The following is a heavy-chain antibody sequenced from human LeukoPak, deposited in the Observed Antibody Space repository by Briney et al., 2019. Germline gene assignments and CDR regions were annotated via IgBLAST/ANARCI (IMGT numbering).Heavy chain of an antibody. CDR1: GGSISSYY. V-gene: IGHV4-59*01. J-gene: IGHJ3*02. Sequence: SETLSLTCTVSGGSISSYYWSWIRQPPGKGLEWIGYIYYSGSTNYKPSLKSRVTISVDTSKNQFSLKLNSVTAADTAVYYCARVLPYGGTGIDAFDIWGQGTMVTVSS. CDR2: IYYSGST. D-gene: IGHD4-23*01. CDR3: ARVLPYGGTGIDAFDI.